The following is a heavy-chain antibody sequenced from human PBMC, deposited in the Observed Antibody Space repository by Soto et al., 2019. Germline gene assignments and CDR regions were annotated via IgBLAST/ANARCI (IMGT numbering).Heavy chain of an antibody. Sequence: SETLSLTCTVSGGSISSYYWSWIRQPPGKGLEWIGYIYYRGSTNYNPSLKSRVTISVDTSKNQFSLKLSSVTAADTAVYYCARLSIFGVVKLFDYWGQGTLVTVSS. J-gene: IGHJ4*02. CDR2: IYYRGST. V-gene: IGHV4-59*01. CDR3: ARLSIFGVVKLFDY. CDR1: GGSISSYY. D-gene: IGHD3-3*01.